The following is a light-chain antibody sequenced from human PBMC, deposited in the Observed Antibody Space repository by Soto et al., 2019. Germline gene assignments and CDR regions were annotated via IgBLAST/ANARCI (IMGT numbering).Light chain of an antibody. CDR1: QSVSSTY. V-gene: IGKV3-20*01. J-gene: IGKJ2*03. Sequence: ESVLTQSPGTLSLSPGESATLSCRASQSVSSTYLACYQQKPGQPPRLLIYAASTRAAGIPDRFSGSRSATDFSLTISRLEPEDFATYYCQQYGSSPLYRFDQGTRLEIK. CDR3: QQYGSSPLYR. CDR2: AAS.